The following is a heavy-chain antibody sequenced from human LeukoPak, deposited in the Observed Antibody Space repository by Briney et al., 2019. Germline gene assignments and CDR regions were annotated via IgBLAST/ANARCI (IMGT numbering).Heavy chain of an antibody. CDR2: IYTSGST. Sequence: ASETLSLTCTVSGGSISSYYWSWIRQPAGKGLEWIGRIYTSGSTYYNPSLKSRVTIAVETSKNQFSLKLSSVTAADKAVYYCASAGNDYAFSRWGQGTLVTVSS. CDR3: ASAGNDYAFSR. J-gene: IGHJ4*02. CDR1: GGSISSYY. V-gene: IGHV4-4*07. D-gene: IGHD4-17*01.